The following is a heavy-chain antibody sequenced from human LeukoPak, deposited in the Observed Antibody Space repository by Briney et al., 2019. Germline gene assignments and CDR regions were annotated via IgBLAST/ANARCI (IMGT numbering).Heavy chain of an antibody. D-gene: IGHD3-3*01. CDR2: IWYDGSNK. J-gene: IGHJ4*02. CDR3: AKDTRCDY. CDR1: GFTFSYHW. V-gene: IGHV3-33*06. Sequence: PGGSLTLSCAASGFTFSYHWMTWVRQAPGKGLEWVAVIWYDGSNKYYADSVKGRFTISRDNSKNTLYLQMNSLRAEDTAVYYCAKDTRCDYWGQGTLVTVSS.